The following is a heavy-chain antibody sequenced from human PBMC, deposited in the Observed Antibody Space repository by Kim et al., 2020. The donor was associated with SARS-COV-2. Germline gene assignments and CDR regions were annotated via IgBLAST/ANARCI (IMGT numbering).Heavy chain of an antibody. V-gene: IGHV1-46*01. D-gene: IGHD3-22*01. J-gene: IGHJ4*02. Sequence: ASVKVSCKASGYTFTSYYMHWVRQAPGQGLEWMGIINPSGGSTSYAQKFQGRVTMTRDTSTSTVYMELSSLRSEDTAVYYCARERGGNYYDSSGYVFGDYWGQGTLVTVSS. CDR1: GYTFTSYY. CDR3: ARERGGNYYDSSGYVFGDY. CDR2: INPSGGST.